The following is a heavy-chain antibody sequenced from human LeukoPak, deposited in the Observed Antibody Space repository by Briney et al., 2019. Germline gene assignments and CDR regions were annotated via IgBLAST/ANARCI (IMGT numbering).Heavy chain of an antibody. CDR3: ARDQAVTNYYYYYGMDV. CDR1: GGSISSGGYY. CDR2: IYYSGST. J-gene: IGHJ6*02. Sequence: SETLSLTCTVSGGSISSGGYYWSWIRQHPGKGLEWIGYIYYSGSTYYNPSLKSRVTISVDRSKNQFSLKLSSVTAADTAVYYCARDQAVTNYYYYYGMDVWGQGTTVTVSS. V-gene: IGHV4-31*03. D-gene: IGHD4-17*01.